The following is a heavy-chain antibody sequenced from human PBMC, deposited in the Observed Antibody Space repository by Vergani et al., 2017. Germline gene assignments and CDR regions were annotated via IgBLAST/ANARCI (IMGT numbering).Heavy chain of an antibody. CDR3: ARAKDCSGGSGEFVVEGRPSKTLNWFDP. D-gene: IGHD2-15*01. V-gene: IGHV3-33*01. CDR1: GFTFSSYG. Sequence: QVQLVESGGGVVQPGRSLRLSCAASGFTFSSYGMHWVRQAPGKGLEWVAVIWYDGSNKYYADSVKGRFTISRDNSKNTLYLQMNSLRAEDTAVYYCARAKDCSGGSGEFVVEGRPSKTLNWFDPWGQGTLVTVSS. CDR2: IWYDGSNK. J-gene: IGHJ5*02.